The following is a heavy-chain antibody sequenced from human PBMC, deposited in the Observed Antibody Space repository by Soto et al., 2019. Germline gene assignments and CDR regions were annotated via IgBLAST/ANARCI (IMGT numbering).Heavy chain of an antibody. Sequence: QVQLVQSGAEVKKPGSSVKVSCKASGGTFSSYAITWVRQAPGQGLEWMGGIIPIFGTANYAQKFQARVTITADESTSTAYMELSSLSSEDTAVYYCVRDRGPSSGYYPYWFDPWGQGTLVTVSS. CDR1: GGTFSSYA. V-gene: IGHV1-69*12. D-gene: IGHD3-22*01. J-gene: IGHJ5*02. CDR2: IIPIFGTA. CDR3: VRDRGPSSGYYPYWFDP.